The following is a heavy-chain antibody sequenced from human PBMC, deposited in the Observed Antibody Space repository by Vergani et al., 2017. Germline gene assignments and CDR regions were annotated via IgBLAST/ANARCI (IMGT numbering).Heavy chain of an antibody. CDR3: AKGGLVVVPADMGYNWFDP. V-gene: IGHV3-23*01. D-gene: IGHD2-2*01. CDR2: ISGSGGST. J-gene: IGHJ5*02. CDR1: GFTFSSYA. Sequence: EVQLLESGGGLVQPGGSLRLSCAAPGFTFSSYAMSWVRQAPGKGLEWVSAISGSGGSTYYADSVKGRFTISRDNSKNTLYLQMNSLRAEETAVYYCAKGGLVVVPADMGYNWFDPWGQGTLVTVSS.